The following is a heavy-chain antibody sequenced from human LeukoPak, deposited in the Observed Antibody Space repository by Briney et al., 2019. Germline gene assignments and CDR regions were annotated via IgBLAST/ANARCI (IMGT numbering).Heavy chain of an antibody. D-gene: IGHD4-17*01. V-gene: IGHV3-11*01. J-gene: IGHJ4*02. CDR2: ITSSGTTI. CDR3: ARDPDYGDPY. Sequence: KTGGSLRLSCTVSGFTLSDHYMSWFRKSPGRGLEWISWITSSGTTIDYADSVKGRFTISRDNTKDSIYLQMNSLRADDTAVYYCARDPDYGDPYRGQGTLVTVSS. CDR1: GFTLSDHY.